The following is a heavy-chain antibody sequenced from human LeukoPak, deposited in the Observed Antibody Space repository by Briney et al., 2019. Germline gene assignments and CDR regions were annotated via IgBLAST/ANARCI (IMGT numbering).Heavy chain of an antibody. D-gene: IGHD6-25*01. CDR3: ARVLTAAGLDF. Sequence: PSETLSLTCTVSGGSISSYYWSWIRQPAGKGLEWIGRIYTSGSTNYNPSLKSRVTMSVDTSKNQFSLRVNSVTAADTAFYYCARVLTAAGLDFWGQGILVAISS. CDR2: IYTSGST. CDR1: GGSISSYY. J-gene: IGHJ4*02. V-gene: IGHV4-4*07.